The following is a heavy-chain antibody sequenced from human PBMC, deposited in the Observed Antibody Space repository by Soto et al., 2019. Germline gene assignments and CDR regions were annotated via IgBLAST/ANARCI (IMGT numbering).Heavy chain of an antibody. V-gene: IGHV1-18*01. D-gene: IGHD3-3*01. J-gene: IGHJ5*02. Sequence: QVQLVQSGAEVKKPGASVKVSCKASGYTFINYGISWVRQAPGQGLEWMGWISAYNGNTNYAQKLQGRVTMTTDTSKITAYMELRSLRSGDTAVYYCVWDVRATSDFWSVEWFYPWGQGTLVTVFS. CDR2: ISAYNGNT. CDR1: GYTFINYG. CDR3: VWDVRATSDFWSVEWFYP.